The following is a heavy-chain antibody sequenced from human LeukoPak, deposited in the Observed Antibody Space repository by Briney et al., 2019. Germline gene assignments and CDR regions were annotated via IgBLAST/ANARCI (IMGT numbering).Heavy chain of an antibody. CDR2: IIPIFGTA. J-gene: IGHJ6*03. D-gene: IGHD6-13*01. CDR1: GGTFSSYA. Sequence: ASVKVSCKASGGTFSSYAISWVRQAPGQGLEWMGGIIPIFGTANYAQRFQGRVTITADESTSTAYMELSSLRSEDTAVYYCATLSQEYSSSWYRYYYYMDVWGKGTTVTISS. CDR3: ATLSQEYSSSWYRYYYYMDV. V-gene: IGHV1-69*13.